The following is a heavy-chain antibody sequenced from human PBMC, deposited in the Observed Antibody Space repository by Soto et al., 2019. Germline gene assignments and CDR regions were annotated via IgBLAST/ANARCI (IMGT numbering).Heavy chain of an antibody. Sequence: SVKVSCKASGGTFSNYAFSWLRQAPGQGLEGLGGIMPIFGRADYAQKFRGRVTITANDSPTTAPTELSSLRSEDTAVYYFASWLKEAGIGGNFFQPMDVWGQGTTVSVS. V-gene: IGHV1-69*13. CDR2: IMPIFGRA. CDR1: GGTFSNYA. CDR3: ASWLKEAGIGGNFFQPMDV. D-gene: IGHD6-19*01. J-gene: IGHJ6*02.